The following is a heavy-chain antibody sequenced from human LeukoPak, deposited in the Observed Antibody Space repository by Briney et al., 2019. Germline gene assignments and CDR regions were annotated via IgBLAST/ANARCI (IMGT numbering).Heavy chain of an antibody. Sequence: GGSLRLSCAASGFTFGTYGMHWVRQAPGRGLEWVAVISYDGSNKYYADSVKGRFTISRDNSKNTLYLQMNSLGAEDTAVYYCAKVFFSGSYYAASDYWGQGTLVTVSS. D-gene: IGHD1-26*01. CDR2: ISYDGSNK. CDR3: AKVFFSGSYYAASDY. J-gene: IGHJ4*02. V-gene: IGHV3-30*18. CDR1: GFTFGTYG.